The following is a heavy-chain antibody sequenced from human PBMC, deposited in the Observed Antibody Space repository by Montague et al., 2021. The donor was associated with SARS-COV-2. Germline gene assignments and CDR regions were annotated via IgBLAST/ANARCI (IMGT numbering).Heavy chain of an antibody. V-gene: IGHV4-39*02. CDR3: ARLKRYFDSSGSPSAFDF. Sequence: SETLSLTCTVSGGSITNNIDYWAWIRQPPGKGLEWIGSIYYTGNTYYNPSLKSRVTISVVTSKNHFTLKLSSVPAAETAVYYCARLKRYFDSSGSPSAFDFWGQGTKATVSS. D-gene: IGHD3-22*01. J-gene: IGHJ3*01. CDR2: IYYTGNT. CDR1: GGSITNNIDY.